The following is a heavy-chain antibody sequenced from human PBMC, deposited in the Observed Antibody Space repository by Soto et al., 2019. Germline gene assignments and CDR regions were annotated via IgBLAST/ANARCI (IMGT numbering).Heavy chain of an antibody. CDR1: GFTFSSYA. CDR2: ISYDGSNK. Sequence: GGSLRLSCAASGFTFSSYAMHWVRQAPGKGLEWVAVISYDGSNKYYADSVKGRFTISRDNSKNTLYLQMNSLRAEDTAVYYCARESKAFGRNYYYYGMDVWGQGTTVTVSS. CDR3: ARESKAFGRNYYYYGMDV. J-gene: IGHJ6*02. D-gene: IGHD3-3*02. V-gene: IGHV3-30-3*01.